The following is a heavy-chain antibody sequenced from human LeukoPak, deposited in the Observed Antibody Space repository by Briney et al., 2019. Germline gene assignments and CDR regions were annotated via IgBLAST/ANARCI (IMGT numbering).Heavy chain of an antibody. V-gene: IGHV4-34*01. CDR3: ARGREDDDSSGYYGSHLDY. J-gene: IGHJ4*02. D-gene: IGHD3-22*01. Sequence: PSETLSLTCAVYGGSFSGYYWSWIRQPPGKGLEWIGEINHSGSTNYNPSLKGRVTISVDTSKNQFSPKLSSVTAADTAVYYCARGREDDDSSGYYGSHLDYWGQGTLVTVSS. CDR1: GGSFSGYY. CDR2: INHSGST.